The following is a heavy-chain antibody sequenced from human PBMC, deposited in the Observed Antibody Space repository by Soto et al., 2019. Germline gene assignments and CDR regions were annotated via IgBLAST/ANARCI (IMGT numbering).Heavy chain of an antibody. J-gene: IGHJ6*02. CDR2: MNAKSGDT. CDR3: ARGNPFSYAGFNX. D-gene: IGHD3-10*01. V-gene: IGHV1-8*01. Sequence: ASVKVSCKASGYTFSDCDINWLRQAAGQGPEWMGWMNAKSGDTVSAQRLQGQFNMTGETSLSTAYMEVGSLTSDDAAIYYCARGNPFSYAGFNXWGQGTTVTVS. CDR1: GYTFSDCD.